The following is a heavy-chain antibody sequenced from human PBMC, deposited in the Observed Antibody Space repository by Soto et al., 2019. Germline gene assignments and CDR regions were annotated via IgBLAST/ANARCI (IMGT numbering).Heavy chain of an antibody. D-gene: IGHD3-3*01. J-gene: IGHJ5*02. CDR3: ARDREKKLRFLEWLDWFDP. Sequence: ASVKVSCKASGYTFTSYGISWVRQAPGQGLEWMGWISAYNGNTNYAQKLQGRVTMTTDTSTSTAYMELRSLRSDDTAVYYCARDREKKLRFLEWLDWFDPWGQGTLVTV. V-gene: IGHV1-18*01. CDR2: ISAYNGNT. CDR1: GYTFTSYG.